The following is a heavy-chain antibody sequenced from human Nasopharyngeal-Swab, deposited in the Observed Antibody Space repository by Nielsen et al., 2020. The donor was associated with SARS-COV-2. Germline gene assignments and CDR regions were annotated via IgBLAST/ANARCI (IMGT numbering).Heavy chain of an antibody. V-gene: IGHV1-69*04. J-gene: IGHJ4*02. CDR1: GGTFSSYA. D-gene: IGHD4-23*01. CDR2: IIPILGIA. Sequence: SVKVSCKASGGTFSSYAISWVRQAPGQGLAWMGRIIPILGIANYAQKFQGRVTIAADKSTRTAYMELSSLRSEDTAVYYCARDTNTYGGNQPDYWGQGTLVTVSS. CDR3: ARDTNTYGGNQPDY.